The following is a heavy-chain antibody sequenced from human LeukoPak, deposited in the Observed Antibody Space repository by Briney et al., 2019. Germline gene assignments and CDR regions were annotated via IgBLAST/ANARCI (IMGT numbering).Heavy chain of an antibody. J-gene: IGHJ4*02. V-gene: IGHV1-46*01. CDR3: ARGAPTTRIGAGRFDY. D-gene: IGHD5-12*01. CDR2: INPSGGST. Sequence: ASVKVSCKTSGYTFTDCYMHWVRQAPGQGLEWMGGINPSGGSTSYAQKFQGIITVTRDTYTNTVYMDLSSLRSEDTATYYCARGAPTTRIGAGRFDYWGQGSLLTVAS. CDR1: GYTFTDCY.